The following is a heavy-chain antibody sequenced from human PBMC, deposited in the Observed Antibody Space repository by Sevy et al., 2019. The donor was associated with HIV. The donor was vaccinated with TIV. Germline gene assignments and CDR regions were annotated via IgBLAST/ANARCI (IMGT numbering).Heavy chain of an antibody. J-gene: IGHJ4*02. CDR3: ARRYFDL. Sequence: GGSLRLSCDAYGFTFDMYWMQWVRQAPGKGLEWVANIRQDGNEIYYAASVRGRFTISRDNAKGSLYLQMNNLRVEDTATYYCARRYFDLWGQGTLVTVSS. CDR2: IRQDGNEI. V-gene: IGHV3-7*03. CDR1: GFTFDMYW.